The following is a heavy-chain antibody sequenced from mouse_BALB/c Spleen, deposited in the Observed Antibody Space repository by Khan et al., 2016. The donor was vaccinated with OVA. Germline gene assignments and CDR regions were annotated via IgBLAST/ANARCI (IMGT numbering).Heavy chain of an antibody. CDR2: ISYSGST. CDR3: ARGNYYGYAMDY. J-gene: IGHJ4*01. V-gene: IGHV3-2*02. CDR1: GYSITRDYA. Sequence: EVQLQASGPGLVKPSQSLSLTCTVTGYSITRDYAWNWIRQFPGNKLEWMGYISYSGSTSYNPSLKSRISITRDTSKNQFFLQLNSVTTEDTATYYCARGNYYGYAMDYWGQGTSVTVSS. D-gene: IGHD1-1*01.